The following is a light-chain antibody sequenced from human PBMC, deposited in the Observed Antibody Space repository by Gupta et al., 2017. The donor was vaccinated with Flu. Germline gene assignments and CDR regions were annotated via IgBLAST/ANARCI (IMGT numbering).Light chain of an antibody. V-gene: IGLV2-14*03. CDR1: SSDVGAYNY. CDR3: SSYTSSSTLYV. CDR2: EVS. J-gene: IGLJ1*01. Sequence: QSALTQPASVSGSPGQSITISCAGTSSDVGAYNYVSWYQRHPGKAPKLMIYEVSNRPSGVSNRFSGSKSGSTASLTISGLQAEDETDYYCSSYTSSSTLYVFGTGTKVTVL.